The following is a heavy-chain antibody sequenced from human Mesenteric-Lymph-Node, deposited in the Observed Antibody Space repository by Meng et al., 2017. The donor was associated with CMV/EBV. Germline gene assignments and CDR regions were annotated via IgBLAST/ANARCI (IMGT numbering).Heavy chain of an antibody. Sequence: GSLSLTCAVYGGSFSGYYWSWIRQPPGKGLEWIGEINHSGSTNYNPSLKSRVTISVDTSKNQFSLKLSSVTAADTAVYYCARGGRAAGRSGYCSSTSCSSYYYYYGMDVWGQGTTVTVSS. CDR1: GGSFSGYY. J-gene: IGHJ6*02. D-gene: IGHD2-2*01. V-gene: IGHV4-34*01. CDR2: INHSGST. CDR3: ARGGRAAGRSGYCSSTSCSSYYYYYGMDV.